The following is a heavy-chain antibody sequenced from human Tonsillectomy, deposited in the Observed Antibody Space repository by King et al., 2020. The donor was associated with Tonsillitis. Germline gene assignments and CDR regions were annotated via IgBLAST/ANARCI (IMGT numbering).Heavy chain of an antibody. Sequence: VQLQESGPGLVKPSETLSLTCTVSGGSISSYYWSWIRQPPGKGLEWIGYIYYSGSTNYNPSLKSRVTISVDTSKNQFSLKLSSVTAADTAVYYCACWHYYDSSGSHSAFDIWGQGTMVTVSS. CDR3: ACWHYYDSSGSHSAFDI. V-gene: IGHV4-59*01. J-gene: IGHJ3*02. CDR2: IYYSGST. D-gene: IGHD3-22*01. CDR1: GGSISSYY.